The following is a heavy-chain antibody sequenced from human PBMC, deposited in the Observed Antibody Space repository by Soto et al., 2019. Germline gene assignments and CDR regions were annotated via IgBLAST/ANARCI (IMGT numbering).Heavy chain of an antibody. D-gene: IGHD3-22*01. CDR3: AKGSSASRPYYFDY. Sequence: LRLSCGASGFTFSTYAMSWVRQAPGKGLEWVSAITGSGGSTYYTDSVKGRFTISRDNSKNTLYLQMNSLRADDTAVYYCAKGSSASRPYYFDYWGQGTLVTVSS. CDR1: GFTFSTYA. CDR2: ITGSGGST. V-gene: IGHV3-23*01. J-gene: IGHJ4*02.